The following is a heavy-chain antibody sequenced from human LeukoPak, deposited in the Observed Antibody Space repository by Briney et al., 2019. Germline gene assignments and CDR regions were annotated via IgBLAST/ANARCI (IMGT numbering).Heavy chain of an antibody. CDR2: INHSGST. D-gene: IGHD6-13*01. J-gene: IGHJ3*02. CDR1: GGSFSGYY. CDR3: ARDRWSSSWASDAFDI. V-gene: IGHV4-34*01. Sequence: SETLSLTCAVYGGSFSGYYWSWIRQPPGKGLEWIGEINHSGSTNYNPSLKSRVTMSVDTSKNQFSLKLSSVTAADTAVYYCARDRWSSSWASDAFDIWGQGTMVTVSS.